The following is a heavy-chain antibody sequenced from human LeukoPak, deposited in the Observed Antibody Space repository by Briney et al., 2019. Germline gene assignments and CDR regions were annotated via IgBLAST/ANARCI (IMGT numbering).Heavy chain of an antibody. CDR3: ATTFYSTSSRYCEY. CDR2: IYYDGDS. CDR1: GGSIRNYY. V-gene: IGHV4-59*01. J-gene: IGHJ4*02. D-gene: IGHD6-6*01. Sequence: SETLSLTCSVSGGSIRNYYWSSIRQPPTKGLGWIGYIYYDGDSNYNPSLKSRVTISVDTYKSQFSLKLSSVTAADTAMYYCATTFYSTSSRYCEYWGQGTLVTVSS.